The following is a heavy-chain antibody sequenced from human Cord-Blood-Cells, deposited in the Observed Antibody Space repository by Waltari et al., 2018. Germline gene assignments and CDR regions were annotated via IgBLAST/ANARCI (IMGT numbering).Heavy chain of an antibody. D-gene: IGHD6-13*01. CDR3: ARIQHEHWYSSSNWFDP. Sequence: GTLKESGPVLVKPTETLTLTCTVSGFSLSNARMGVSWIRQPPGKALEWLAHIFSNDEKSYSTSLKSRLTISKDTSKSQVVLTMTNMDPVDTATYYCARIQHEHWYSSSNWFDPWGQGTLVTVSS. J-gene: IGHJ5*02. CDR1: GFSLSNARMG. V-gene: IGHV2-26*01. CDR2: IFSNDEK.